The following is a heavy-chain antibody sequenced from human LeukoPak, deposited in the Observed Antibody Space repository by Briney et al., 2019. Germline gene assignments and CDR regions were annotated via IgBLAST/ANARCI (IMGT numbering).Heavy chain of an antibody. V-gene: IGHV3-33*01. J-gene: IGHJ5*02. CDR2: IWYDGSKK. CDR1: GFTFSSYG. Sequence: GGSLRLSCAAPGFTFSSYGMHSVRQAPGKGLEWVASIWYDGSKKYYAGSVKGRFTISRDNSKDTLYLQINSLRAEDTAVYYCARDPKFNWFDPWGQGTLVTVSS. CDR3: ARDPKFNWFDP.